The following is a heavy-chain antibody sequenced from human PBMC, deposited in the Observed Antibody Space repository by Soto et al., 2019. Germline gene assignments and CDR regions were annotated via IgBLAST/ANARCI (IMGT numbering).Heavy chain of an antibody. CDR1: GGSISSGDYY. D-gene: IGHD2-15*01. J-gene: IGHJ3*02. V-gene: IGHV4-30-4*01. CDR3: ARDLGIAFAFDI. Sequence: SETLSLICTVSGGSISSGDYYWSWIRQPPGKGLEWIGYIYYSGSTYYNPSLKSRVTISVDTSKNQFSLKLSSVTAADTAVYYCARDLGIAFAFDIWGQGTMVTVSS. CDR2: IYYSGST.